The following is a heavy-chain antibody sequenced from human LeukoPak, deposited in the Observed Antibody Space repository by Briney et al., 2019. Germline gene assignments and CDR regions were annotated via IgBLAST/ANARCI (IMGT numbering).Heavy chain of an antibody. CDR2: SRNKAHSYST. CDR1: GFTLSDHY. J-gene: IGHJ6*02. V-gene: IGHV3-72*01. D-gene: IGHD2-15*01. CDR3: VRGYHGLDV. Sequence: HPGGSLRLSCVASGFTLSDHYMDWVRQAPGKGLEWVGRSRNKAHSYSTEYAASVKGRFTISRDESQKSLHLQMNSLKSEDTAMYYCVRGYHGLDVWGQGTTVTVSS.